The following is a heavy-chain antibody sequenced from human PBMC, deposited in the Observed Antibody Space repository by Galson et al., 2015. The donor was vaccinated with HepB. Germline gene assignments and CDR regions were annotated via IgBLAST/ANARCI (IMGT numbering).Heavy chain of an antibody. CDR1: GFTFSSYS. J-gene: IGHJ4*02. CDR2: ISSSSGSI. V-gene: IGHV3-48*02. CDR3: SRTDYGDY. Sequence: SLRLSCAASGFTFSSYSMNWVRQAPGKGLEWLSYISSSSGSIYYADSVKGRFTVSRDNAKNSLYLQMNSLRDEDTAVYYCSRTDYGDYWGQGTLVTASS.